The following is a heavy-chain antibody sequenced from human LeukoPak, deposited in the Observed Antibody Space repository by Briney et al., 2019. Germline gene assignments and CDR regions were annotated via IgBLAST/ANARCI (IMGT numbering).Heavy chain of an antibody. CDR2: ISSSSSYI. D-gene: IGHD5-24*01. Sequence: GGSLRLSCAASGFTFSSYSMNWVRQAPGKGLEWVSSISSSSSYIYYADSVKGRFTISRDNAKNSLYLQMNSLRAEDTAVYYCARVDGSLDAFDIWGQGTMVTVSS. CDR1: GFTFSSYS. CDR3: ARVDGSLDAFDI. J-gene: IGHJ3*02. V-gene: IGHV3-21*01.